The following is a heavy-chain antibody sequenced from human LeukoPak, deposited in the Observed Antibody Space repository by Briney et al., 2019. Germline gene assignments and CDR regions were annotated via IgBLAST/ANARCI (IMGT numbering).Heavy chain of an antibody. CDR3: ARDGYTSNWPYYFDY. Sequence: GGSLRLSCAASGFTFSTYGMHWVRQAPGKGLEWVSLIYSDGTTYYADSVKGRFTISRDNSKNTLYLQMNSLSAEDTAIYFCARDGYTSNWPYYFDYWGQGTLVTVSS. J-gene: IGHJ4*02. CDR2: IYSDGTT. CDR1: GFTFSTYG. D-gene: IGHD6-13*01. V-gene: IGHV3-53*01.